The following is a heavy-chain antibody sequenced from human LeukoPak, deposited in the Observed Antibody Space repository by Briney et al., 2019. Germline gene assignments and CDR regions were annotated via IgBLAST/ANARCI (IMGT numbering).Heavy chain of an antibody. CDR1: GFTFSNYG. CDR3: AEDKAAGGTRGFVI. Sequence: GGSLRLSCAASGFTFSNYGMHWVRQAPGKGLEWVAGISFDGNNKNYADSVKGRFTISRDNSKNTLHLQMNSLRAEDTAVYFCAEDKAAGGTRGFVIWGQGTMVTVSS. J-gene: IGHJ3*02. CDR2: ISFDGNNK. V-gene: IGHV3-30*18. D-gene: IGHD6-13*01.